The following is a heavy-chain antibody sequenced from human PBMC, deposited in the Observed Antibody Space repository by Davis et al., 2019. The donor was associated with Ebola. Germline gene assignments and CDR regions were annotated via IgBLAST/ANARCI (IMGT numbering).Heavy chain of an antibody. D-gene: IGHD4-11*01. V-gene: IGHV3-74*01. CDR2: IDSDGSST. CDR1: GFTFSSYW. Sequence: PGGSLRLSCAASGFTFSSYWMHWVRQPPGKGPVWLSRIDSDGSSTSYADFVRGRFTISRDNAKNTLFLQTTSLRAEDTAVYYCARVGPYSHYKGGPLFIDSWGQGTLVTVSS. J-gene: IGHJ4*02. CDR3: ARVGPYSHYKGGPLFIDS.